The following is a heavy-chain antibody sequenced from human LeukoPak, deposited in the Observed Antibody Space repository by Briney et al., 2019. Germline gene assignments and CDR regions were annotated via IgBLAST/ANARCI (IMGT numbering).Heavy chain of an antibody. D-gene: IGHD6-13*01. J-gene: IGHJ4*02. CDR3: ARPSWYVY. CDR1: RFTFSSYW. V-gene: IGHV3-7*01. CDR2: IKQDGSEK. Sequence: GGSLRLSCAASRFTFSSYWMSWVRQAPGKGLEWVANIKQDGSEKYYVDSVKGRFTISRDNAKNSLYLQMNSLRAEDTAVYYCARPSWYVYWGQGTLVTVSS.